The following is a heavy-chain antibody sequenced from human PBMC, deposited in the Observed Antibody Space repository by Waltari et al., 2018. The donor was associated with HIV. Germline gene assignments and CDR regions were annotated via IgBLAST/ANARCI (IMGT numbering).Heavy chain of an antibody. D-gene: IGHD3-22*01. Sequence: EVQLVESGGGLVQPGGSLRLSCAASGFTFSSYWISWVRQAPGKGLEWVANIKQDGSGKYYVDSVKGRFTISRDNAKNSLYLQMNSLRDEDTAVYYCARDSSGYHSLLYWSQGTLVTGSS. J-gene: IGHJ4*02. CDR3: ARDSSGYHSLLY. CDR1: GFTFSSYW. V-gene: IGHV3-7*03. CDR2: IKQDGSGK.